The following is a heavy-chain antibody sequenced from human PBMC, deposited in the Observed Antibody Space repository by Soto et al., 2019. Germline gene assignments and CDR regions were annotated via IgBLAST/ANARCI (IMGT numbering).Heavy chain of an antibody. V-gene: IGHV1-18*04. CDR3: ARDGGDCSGGSCYSGDYGMDV. Sequence: ASVKVSCKASGYTFTSYGISWVRQAPGQGLEWMGWISAYNGNTNYAQKLQGRVTMTTDTSTSTAYMELRSLRSDDTAVYYCARDGGDCSGGSCYSGDYGMDVWGQGTTVTVSS. D-gene: IGHD2-15*01. J-gene: IGHJ6*02. CDR2: ISAYNGNT. CDR1: GYTFTSYG.